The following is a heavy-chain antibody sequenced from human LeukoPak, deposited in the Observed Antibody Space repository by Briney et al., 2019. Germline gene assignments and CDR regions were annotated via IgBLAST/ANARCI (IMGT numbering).Heavy chain of an antibody. CDR2: ISSSSSYI. D-gene: IGHD2-2*01. J-gene: IGHJ4*02. V-gene: IGHV3-21*01. CDR3: ARGPYQLLPFDY. CDR1: GFTFSSYS. Sequence: GGSLRLSCAASGFTFSSYSMNWLRQAPGKGLEWDSSISSSSSYIYYADSVKGRFTISRDNAKNSLYLQTNSLRAEDTAVYYCARGPYQLLPFDYWGQGTLVTVSS.